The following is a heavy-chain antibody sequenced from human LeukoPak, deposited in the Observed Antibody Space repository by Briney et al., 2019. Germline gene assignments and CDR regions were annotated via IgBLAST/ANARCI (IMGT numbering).Heavy chain of an antibody. CDR2: IYYSGST. CDR3: ARHDYSSGYYSTFDY. D-gene: IGHD3-22*01. CDR1: GGSISSSSYC. Sequence: PSETLSLTCTVSGGSISSSSYCWGWIRQPPRKGLEWIGSIYYSGSTYYNPSLKSRVTISVDTSKNQFSLKLSSVTAADTAVYYCARHDYSSGYYSTFDYWGQGTLVTVSS. V-gene: IGHV4-39*01. J-gene: IGHJ4*02.